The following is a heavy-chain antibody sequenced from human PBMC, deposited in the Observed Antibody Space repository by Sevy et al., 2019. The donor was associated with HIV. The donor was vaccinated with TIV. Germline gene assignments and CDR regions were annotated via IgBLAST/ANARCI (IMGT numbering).Heavy chain of an antibody. D-gene: IGHD4-4*01. Sequence: GGCLRLSCAASGFTFSSYGMHWVRQAPGKGLEWVAVIWYDGSNRYYADSVKGRFTISRDNSKNTLYLQMNSLRAEDTAVYYCARERRAVTSRGYYGMDVWGQGTTVTVSS. CDR3: ARERRAVTSRGYYGMDV. CDR2: IWYDGSNR. CDR1: GFTFSSYG. V-gene: IGHV3-33*01. J-gene: IGHJ6*02.